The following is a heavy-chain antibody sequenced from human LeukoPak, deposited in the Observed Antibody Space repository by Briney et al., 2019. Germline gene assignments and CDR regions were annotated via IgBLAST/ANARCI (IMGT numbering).Heavy chain of an antibody. V-gene: IGHV3-21*01. CDR2: ISTSSTYI. Sequence: PGGSLRLSCAASGFTFSKYSMSWVRQAPGKGLEWVSSISTSSTYIYCADSIKGRFTVSRDNAKKSLYLQISSLRAEDTAVYYCARAKTSGSYLYDYWGQGTLVTVSS. D-gene: IGHD1-26*01. CDR1: GFTFSKYS. CDR3: ARAKTSGSYLYDY. J-gene: IGHJ4*02.